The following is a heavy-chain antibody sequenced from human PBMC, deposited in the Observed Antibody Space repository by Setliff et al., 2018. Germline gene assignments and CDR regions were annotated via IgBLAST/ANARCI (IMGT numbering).Heavy chain of an antibody. CDR2: ISAYNGYI. D-gene: IGHD1-7*01. CDR3: ARYITGTTPADY. V-gene: IGHV1-18*01. CDR1: GYIFTSYG. J-gene: IGHJ4*02. Sequence: ASVKVSCKASGYIFTSYGITWVRQAPGQGLEWMAWISAYNGYIVYAQKFQGRVTVTTDTSTSTAYMKLRSLRSDDTAVYYCARYITGTTPADYWGQGTLVTVSS.